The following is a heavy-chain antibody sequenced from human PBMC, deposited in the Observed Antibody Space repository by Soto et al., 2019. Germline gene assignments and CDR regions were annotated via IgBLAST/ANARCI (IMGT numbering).Heavy chain of an antibody. D-gene: IGHD6-6*01. CDR3: ASDSYSSSSYYYYGMDV. Sequence: GASVKVSCKASGGTFSSYAISWVRQAPGQGLEWMGGIIPIFGTANYAQKFQGRVTITADESTSTAYMELSSLRSEDTAVYYCASDSYSSSSYYYYGMDVWGQGTTVTVSS. J-gene: IGHJ6*02. V-gene: IGHV1-69*13. CDR2: IIPIFGTA. CDR1: GGTFSSYA.